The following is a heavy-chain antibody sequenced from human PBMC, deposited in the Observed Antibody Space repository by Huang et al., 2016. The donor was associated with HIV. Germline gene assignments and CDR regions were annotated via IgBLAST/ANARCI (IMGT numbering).Heavy chain of an antibody. J-gene: IGHJ4*02. V-gene: IGHV3-7*03. CDR2: RKHDGSGA. CDR3: ARLGRDYSHDF. CDR1: GFTLSSYW. Sequence: EVQLVESGGGLVPPGGSLRLSCAASGFTLSSYWMGWVRQAPGRGLKGGANRKHDGSGAYYVDSVRGRFTISRDNAKNALYLQINNLRAEDTAVYYCARLGRDYSHDFWGQGSLVSVSS. D-gene: IGHD1-26*01.